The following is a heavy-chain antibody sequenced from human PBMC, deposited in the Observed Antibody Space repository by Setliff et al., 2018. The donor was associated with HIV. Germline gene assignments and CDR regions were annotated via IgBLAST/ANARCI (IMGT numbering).Heavy chain of an antibody. V-gene: IGHV4-59*08. Sequence: PSETLSLTCIVSGGSISSYYWSWIRQPPGKGLEWIGYIYYSGSTDYNPSLKSRLTISVDTSKNQVSLRLSSVTAADTGVYYCARHRDPPGSSSWIYYYYMDLWGEGTTVTVSS. J-gene: IGHJ6*03. CDR3: ARHRDPPGSSSWIYYYYMDL. CDR1: GGSISSYY. D-gene: IGHD6-13*01. CDR2: IYYSGST.